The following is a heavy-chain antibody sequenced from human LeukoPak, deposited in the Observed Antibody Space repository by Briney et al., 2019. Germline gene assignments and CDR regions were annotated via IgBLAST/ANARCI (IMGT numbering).Heavy chain of an antibody. J-gene: IGHJ4*02. D-gene: IGHD3-16*01. Sequence: SETLSLTCTVSGGSISSYYWSWIRQSPGKGLEWIGYIFYSGSTNYNPSLKSRVTISIDASKNQFSLKLSSVTAADTAVYYCAGGFDSNPDYWGQGTLVTVSS. CDR3: AGGFDSNPDY. CDR1: GGSISSYY. CDR2: IFYSGST. V-gene: IGHV4-59*01.